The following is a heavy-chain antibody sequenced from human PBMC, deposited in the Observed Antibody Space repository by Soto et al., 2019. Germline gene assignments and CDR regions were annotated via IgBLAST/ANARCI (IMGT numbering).Heavy chain of an antibody. V-gene: IGHV4-59*01. D-gene: IGHD3-9*01. CDR2: IYYSGST. Sequence: SETLSLTCTVSGSSISSYYWSWIRQPPGKGLEWIGYIYYSGSTNYNPSLKSRVTISVDTSKNQFSLKLSSVTAADTAVYYCARSDYDILTGYSALFDYWGQGTLVTVSS. J-gene: IGHJ4*02. CDR3: ARSDYDILTGYSALFDY. CDR1: GSSISSYY.